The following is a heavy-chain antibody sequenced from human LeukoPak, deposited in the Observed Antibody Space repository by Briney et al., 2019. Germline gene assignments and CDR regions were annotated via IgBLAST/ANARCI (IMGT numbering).Heavy chain of an antibody. J-gene: IGHJ4*02. CDR1: GFTFSSFG. CDR3: AKDLGMGTRIDF. V-gene: IGHV3-30*02. Sequence: GGSLRLSCAASGFTFSSFGMHWVRQAPGKGLEWVAFIRYDGSNKYYTDSVKGRFTISRDNSKHTLSLQMNSLRPEDTAVYYCAKDLGMGTRIDFRGQGTLVTVSS. CDR2: IRYDGSNK. D-gene: IGHD5-24*01.